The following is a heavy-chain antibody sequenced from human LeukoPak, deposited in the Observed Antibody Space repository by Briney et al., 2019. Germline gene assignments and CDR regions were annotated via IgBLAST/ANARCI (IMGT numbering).Heavy chain of an antibody. D-gene: IGHD6-19*01. Sequence: SETLSLTCTVSGGSIGSGSYYWSWIRQPAGKGLEWIGRIYTSGSTNYNPSLKSRVTISVDTSKNQFSLKLSSVTAADTAVYYCARIAVAGTTYYFDYWGQGALVTVSS. V-gene: IGHV4-61*02. J-gene: IGHJ4*02. CDR1: GGSIGSGSYY. CDR3: ARIAVAGTTYYFDY. CDR2: IYTSGST.